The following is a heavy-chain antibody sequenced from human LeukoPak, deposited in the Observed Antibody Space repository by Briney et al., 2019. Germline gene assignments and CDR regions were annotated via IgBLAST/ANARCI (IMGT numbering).Heavy chain of an antibody. CDR3: VRCGSYCLDY. D-gene: IGHD1-26*01. V-gene: IGHV4-4*02. CDR1: GGSISNGNW. CDR2: IYRTGSA. J-gene: IGHJ4*02. Sequence: SETLSLTCGVSGGSISNGNWWSWVRQHPGKGLEWIGEIYRTGSANYNPSLESRVTISVDKSKNQFSLSLNSVTAADTAVYYCVRCGSYCLDYWGQGTLVTVSS.